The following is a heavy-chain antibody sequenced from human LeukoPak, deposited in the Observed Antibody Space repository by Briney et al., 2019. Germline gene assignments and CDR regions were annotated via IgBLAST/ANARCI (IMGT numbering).Heavy chain of an antibody. J-gene: IGHJ4*02. CDR1: GYTFISYG. V-gene: IGHV1-18*01. Sequence: ASVKVSCKASGYTFISYGISWVRQAPGQGLEWMGWISTYNGNTDYAQKLQGRVTMTTDTSTSTAYMELRGLISDDTAVYYCARFWSGYLPDYWGQGTLVTVPS. CDR2: ISTYNGNT. D-gene: IGHD3-3*01. CDR3: ARFWSGYLPDY.